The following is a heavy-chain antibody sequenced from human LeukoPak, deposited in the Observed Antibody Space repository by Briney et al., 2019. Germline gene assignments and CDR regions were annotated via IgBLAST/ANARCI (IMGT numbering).Heavy chain of an antibody. V-gene: IGHV4-59*01. D-gene: IGHD3-16*02. CDR1: GGSISSYC. Sequence: SETLSLTCTVSGGSISSYCWSWIRQPPGKGLEWIGYIYYSGSTNYNPSLKSRVTISVDTSKNQFSLKLSSVTAADTAVYYCARKGPNPLNWFDPWGQGTLVTVSS. J-gene: IGHJ5*02. CDR3: ARKGPNPLNWFDP. CDR2: IYYSGST.